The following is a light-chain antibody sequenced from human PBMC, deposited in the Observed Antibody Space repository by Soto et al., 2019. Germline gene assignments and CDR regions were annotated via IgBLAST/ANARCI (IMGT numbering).Light chain of an antibody. J-gene: IGLJ1*01. V-gene: IGLV2-14*01. Sequence: QSVLTQPASVSGSPGQSITISCTGTSSDVGGYNSVSWYQQHPGNAPTLMIYEVSYRPSGVSNRFSGSKSGNPASLTISGLRAEDEADYYCSSYTSSNTPYVFGTGTKLTVL. CDR3: SSYTSSNTPYV. CDR2: EVS. CDR1: SSDVGGYNS.